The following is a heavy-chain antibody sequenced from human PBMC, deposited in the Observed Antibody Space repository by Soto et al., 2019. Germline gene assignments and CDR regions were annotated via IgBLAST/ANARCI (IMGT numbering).Heavy chain of an antibody. D-gene: IGHD4-17*01. J-gene: IGHJ4*02. CDR1: GYSFTTSG. CDR2: ISTYNGNT. V-gene: IGHV1-18*01. CDR3: ARRLYGDYDY. Sequence: QAQLVQSGAEVKEPGASVKVSCKASGYSFTTSGITWVRQAPEQGLEWMGWISTYNGNTNYAQKLQDRVTLTTDTSTSPAYMELRSLRSDDTAVYYCARRLYGDYDYWGQGTLVTVSS.